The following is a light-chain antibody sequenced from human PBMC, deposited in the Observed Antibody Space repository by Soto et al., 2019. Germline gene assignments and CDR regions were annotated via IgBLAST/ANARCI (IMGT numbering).Light chain of an antibody. V-gene: IGLV1-51*01. J-gene: IGLJ1*01. CDR3: GTWDSSLSAGV. CDR1: SSNIGNNY. CDR2: DNN. Sequence: QSVLTQPPSVSAAPGQKVTISCSGSSSNIGNNYISWYQQLPGTAPKLLIYDNNKRPSGIPDRFSGSKSGTSATLGITGPQPGDEADYYCGTWDSSLSAGVFGTGTKVTV.